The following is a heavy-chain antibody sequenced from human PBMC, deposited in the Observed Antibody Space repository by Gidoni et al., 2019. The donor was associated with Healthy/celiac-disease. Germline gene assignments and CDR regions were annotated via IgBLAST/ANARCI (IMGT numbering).Heavy chain of an antibody. D-gene: IGHD2-2*02. CDR3: ARSQDFAAAIRGLFDI. CDR1: GGSFSGYY. Sequence: QLQLQQLGAGLLKPSETLSLTCAVYGGSFSGYYWSWIRQPPGKGLEWIGESNHSGSTNYNPSLKSRVTISVDTSKNQFSLKLSSVTAADTAVYYCARSQDFAAAIRGLFDIWGQGTMVTVSS. CDR2: SNHSGST. J-gene: IGHJ3*02. V-gene: IGHV4-34*01.